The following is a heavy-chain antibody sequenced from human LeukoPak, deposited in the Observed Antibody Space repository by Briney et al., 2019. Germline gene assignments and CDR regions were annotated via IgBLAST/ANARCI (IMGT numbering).Heavy chain of an antibody. D-gene: IGHD3-22*01. CDR1: GFTFSSYG. J-gene: IGHJ4*02. V-gene: IGHV3-30*02. CDR2: IRHDGSYQ. CDR3: AKNRDSSDYPRDFDF. Sequence: PGGSLRLSCAAFGFTFSSYGMHWVRQTPGKGLEWVAFIRHDGSYQQYADSVEGRFTVSRDNSKDMVYLQMNSLRTEDTAVYYCAKNRDSSDYPRDFDFWGQGTLVTVSS.